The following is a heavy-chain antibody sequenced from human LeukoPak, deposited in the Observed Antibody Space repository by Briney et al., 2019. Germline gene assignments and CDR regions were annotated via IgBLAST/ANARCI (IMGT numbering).Heavy chain of an antibody. D-gene: IGHD5-18*01. V-gene: IGHV1-69*13. Sequence: SVKVSCKASGGTFSSYAISWVRQAPGQGLEWMGGIIPNFGTANYAQKFQGRVTITADESTSTAYMELSSLRSEDTAVYYCATPFGDTAMGYWGQGTLVTVSS. CDR1: GGTFSSYA. CDR2: IIPNFGTA. CDR3: ATPFGDTAMGY. J-gene: IGHJ4*02.